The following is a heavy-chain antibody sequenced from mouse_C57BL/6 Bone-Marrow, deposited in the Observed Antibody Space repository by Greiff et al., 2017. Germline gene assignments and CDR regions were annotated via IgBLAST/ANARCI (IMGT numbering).Heavy chain of an antibody. D-gene: IGHD1-1*01. CDR2: IWSGGST. Sequence: VQLQQSGPGLVQPSQSLSITCTVSGFSLTSYGVHWVRQSPGKGLEWLGVIWSGGSTDDNAAFISRLSISKDNSKSQVFFKMNSLQADDTAIYYCARHYGSSYDYYAMDYWGQGTSVTVSS. J-gene: IGHJ4*01. CDR1: GFSLTSYG. V-gene: IGHV2-2*01. CDR3: ARHYGSSYDYYAMDY.